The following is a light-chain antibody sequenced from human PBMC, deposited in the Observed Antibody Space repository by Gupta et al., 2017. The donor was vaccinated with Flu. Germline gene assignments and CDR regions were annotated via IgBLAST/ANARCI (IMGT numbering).Light chain of an antibody. Sequence: AVRMTQSPSSFSASTGDRVTITCRANQHISSYLAWYQQKPGKAPKLLISAASTLQSGIPSRFSGSGSGTDFTLTISCRQSEDFATYYCQQYYYYPWTFGKGTKVEIK. CDR2: AAS. J-gene: IGKJ1*01. V-gene: IGKV1-8*01. CDR1: QHISSY. CDR3: QQYYYYPWT.